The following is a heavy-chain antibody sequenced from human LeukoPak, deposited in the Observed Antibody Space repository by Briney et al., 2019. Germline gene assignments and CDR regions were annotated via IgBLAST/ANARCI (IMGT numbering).Heavy chain of an antibody. CDR3: AKVELRGVIDYFDY. J-gene: IGHJ4*02. D-gene: IGHD3-10*01. CDR1: GFTFSNYA. V-gene: IGHV3-23*01. Sequence: PGGSLRLSCAASGFTFSNYAMSWVRQTPGKGLEWVSAISGGGGSTYYADSVKGRPTISRDNSKNTLYLQMNSLRAEDTAVYYCAKVELRGVIDYFDYWGQGTLVTVSS. CDR2: ISGGGGST.